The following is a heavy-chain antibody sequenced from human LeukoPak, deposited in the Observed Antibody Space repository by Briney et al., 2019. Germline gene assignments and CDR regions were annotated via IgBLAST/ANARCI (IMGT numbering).Heavy chain of an antibody. CDR3: ASTILEWLSYFDY. CDR2: IYYSGST. D-gene: IGHD3-3*01. Sequence: PSETLSLTCTVSGGSISSSSYYWGWIRQPPGKGLEWIGSIYYSGSTYYNPSLKSRVTISVDTSKNQFSLKLSSVTAADTAVYYCASTILEWLSYFDYWGQGTLVTVSS. CDR1: GGSISSSSYY. J-gene: IGHJ4*02. V-gene: IGHV4-39*07.